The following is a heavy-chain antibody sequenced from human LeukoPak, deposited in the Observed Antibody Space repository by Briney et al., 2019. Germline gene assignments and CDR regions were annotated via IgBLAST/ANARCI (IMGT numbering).Heavy chain of an antibody. CDR3: ARDPGYSSGWYSGHFDY. J-gene: IGHJ4*02. Sequence: ASVRVSCKASGGTFSSYAISWVRQAPGQGLEWMGWISAYNGNTNYAQKLQGRVTMTTDTSTSTAYMELRSLRSDDTAVYYCARDPGYSSGWYSGHFDYWGQGTLVTVSS. CDR2: ISAYNGNT. D-gene: IGHD6-19*01. CDR1: GGTFSSYA. V-gene: IGHV1-18*01.